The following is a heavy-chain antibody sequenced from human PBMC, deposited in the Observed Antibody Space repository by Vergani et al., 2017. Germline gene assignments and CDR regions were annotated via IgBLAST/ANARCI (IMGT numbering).Heavy chain of an antibody. V-gene: IGHV3-48*01. J-gene: IGHJ5*02. D-gene: IGHD3-10*01. CDR1: GFTFSSYS. Sequence: EVQLVESGGGLVQPGGSLRLSCAASGFTFSSYSMNWVRQAPGKGLEWVSYISSSSSTIYYADSVKGRFTISRDNAKNSLYLQMNSLRAEDTAVYYCARFLEYYFNGFDPWGQGTLVTVSS. CDR3: ARFLEYYFNGFDP. CDR2: ISSSSSTI.